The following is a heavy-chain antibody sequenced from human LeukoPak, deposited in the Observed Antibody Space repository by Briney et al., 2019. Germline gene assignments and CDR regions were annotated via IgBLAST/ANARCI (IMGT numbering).Heavy chain of an antibody. V-gene: IGHV4-4*07. Sequence: SETLSLTCTVSGGSISSYYWSWIRQPAGRGLEWIGRIYTSGSTNYNPSLKSRVTMSVDTSKNQFSLKLSSVTAADTAVYYCARLSTVTTSFDYWGQGTLVTVSS. CDR2: IYTSGST. CDR1: GGSISSYY. D-gene: IGHD4-17*01. J-gene: IGHJ4*02. CDR3: ARLSTVTTSFDY.